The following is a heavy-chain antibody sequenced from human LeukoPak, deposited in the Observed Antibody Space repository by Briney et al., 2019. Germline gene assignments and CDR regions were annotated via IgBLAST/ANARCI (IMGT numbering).Heavy chain of an antibody. CDR3: ARDQQTYDFWSGYSPPWAFDI. D-gene: IGHD3-3*01. J-gene: IGHJ3*02. V-gene: IGHV1-69*04. Sequence: GASVKVSCKAAGGTVSSYAISWVGQAAGQGREWRGRIVPILGIEKYAKKFQGRVTITADKSTSTAYMELSSLRSEDTAVYYCARDQQTYDFWSGYSPPWAFDIWGQGRMVTVSS. CDR1: GGTVSSYA. CDR2: IVPILGIE.